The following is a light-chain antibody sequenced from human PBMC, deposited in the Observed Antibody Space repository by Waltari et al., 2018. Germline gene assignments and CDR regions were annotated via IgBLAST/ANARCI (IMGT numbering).Light chain of an antibody. CDR3: QQYGSSPLLT. Sequence: EIVLTQSPGTLPLSPGERATLSSRASQSVSSSYLAWYQQKPGQAPRLLIYGASSRATGIPDRFSGSGSGTDFTLTISRLEPEDFAVYYCQQYGSSPLLTFGGGTKVEIK. J-gene: IGKJ4*01. CDR1: QSVSSSY. V-gene: IGKV3-20*01. CDR2: GAS.